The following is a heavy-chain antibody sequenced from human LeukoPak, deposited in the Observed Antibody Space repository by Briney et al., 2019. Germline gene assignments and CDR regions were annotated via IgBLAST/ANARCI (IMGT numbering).Heavy chain of an antibody. D-gene: IGHD2-15*01. V-gene: IGHV1-18*04. CDR1: GYTFTSYG. Sequence: ASVKVSCKASGYTFTSYGISWVRQAPGQGLEWMGWISAYNGNTNYAQKLQGRVTMTTDTSTSTAYMELRSLRSDDTAVYYCARMGIRCSGGSSYLFDYWGQGTLVTVSS. CDR3: ARMGIRCSGGSSYLFDY. CDR2: ISAYNGNT. J-gene: IGHJ4*02.